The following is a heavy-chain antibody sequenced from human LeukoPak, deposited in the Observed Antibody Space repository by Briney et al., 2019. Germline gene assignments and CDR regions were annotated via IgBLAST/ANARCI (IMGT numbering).Heavy chain of an antibody. CDR1: GFSLSTSGMC. CDR3: ARIWLRVDRIAAAGRPYDAFDI. CDR2: IDWDDDK. J-gene: IGHJ3*02. D-gene: IGHD6-13*01. V-gene: IGHV2-70*11. Sequence: SGPALVKPTQTLTLTCTFSGFSLSTSGMCVSWIRQPPGKALEWLARIDWDDDKYYSTSLKTRLTISKDTSKNQVVLTMTNMDPVDTATYYCARIWLRVDRIAAAGRPYDAFDIWGQGTMVTVSS.